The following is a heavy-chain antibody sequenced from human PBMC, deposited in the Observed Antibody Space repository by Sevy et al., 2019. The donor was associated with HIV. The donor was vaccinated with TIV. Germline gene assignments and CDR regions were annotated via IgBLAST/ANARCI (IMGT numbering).Heavy chain of an antibody. Sequence: GGSLRLSCAGSGFTFSDAAIHWVRQASGKGLEWLGRIRGKANNYATAYAASVKDRFSISRNDLKDTAYLQMNSLRTEDAAMCYCSIYYDIRAFDSWGQGTQVTVSS. J-gene: IGHJ4*02. D-gene: IGHD3-22*01. CDR1: GFTFSDAA. V-gene: IGHV3-73*01. CDR3: SIYYDIRAFDS. CDR2: IRGKANNYAT.